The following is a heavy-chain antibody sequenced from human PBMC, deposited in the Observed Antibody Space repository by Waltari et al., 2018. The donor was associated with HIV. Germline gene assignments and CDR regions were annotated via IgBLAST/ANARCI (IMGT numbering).Heavy chain of an antibody. J-gene: IGHJ4*02. Sequence: QVQVQESGPGRVKPSETLSLMCTVSGAPLSGYSWSWIRQSAGGGLEWIGRVYTSGTLNYNPSLKRRVTMSRDTSKNQFSLKLTSVTAADTATYYCAGRDYWGQGILVTVSS. V-gene: IGHV4-4*07. CDR2: VYTSGTL. CDR1: GAPLSGYS. CDR3: AGRDY.